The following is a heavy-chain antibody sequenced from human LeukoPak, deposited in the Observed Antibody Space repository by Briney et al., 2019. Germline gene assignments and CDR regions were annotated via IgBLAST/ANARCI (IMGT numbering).Heavy chain of an antibody. D-gene: IGHD1-26*01. J-gene: IGHJ4*02. CDR3: ARLVGATSGNYFDY. CDR2: INHSGST. V-gene: IGHV4-34*01. CDR1: GGPFSGYY. Sequence: SETLSLTCAVYGGPFSGYYWSWIRQPPGKGLEWIGEINHSGSTNYNPSLKSRVTISVDTSKNQFSLKVSSVTAAGTAVYYCARLVGATSGNYFDYWGQGTLVTVSS.